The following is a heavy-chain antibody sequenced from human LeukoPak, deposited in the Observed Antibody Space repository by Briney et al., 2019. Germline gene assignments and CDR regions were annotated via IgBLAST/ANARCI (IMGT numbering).Heavy chain of an antibody. CDR1: GFTFSTYA. V-gene: IGHV3-23*01. CDR2: ITGSGDGT. D-gene: IGHD4-17*01. J-gene: IGHJ4*02. CDR3: ARGPVPSSY. Sequence: GGSLRLSCAASGFTFSTYAMTWVRQAPGKGLEWVSSITGSGDGTSAADSVKGRFSISRDNSKNTLYLQMNSLRVEDTAVYYCARGPVPSSYWGQGTLVTVSS.